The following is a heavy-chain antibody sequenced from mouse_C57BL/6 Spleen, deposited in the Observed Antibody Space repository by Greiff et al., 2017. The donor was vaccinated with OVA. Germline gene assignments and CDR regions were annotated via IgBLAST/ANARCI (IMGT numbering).Heavy chain of an antibody. Sequence: QVQLQQSGAELARPGASVKLSCKASGYTFTSYGISWVKQRTGQGLEWIGEIYPRSGNTYYNEKFKGKATLTADKSSSTAYMELSSLTSEDSAVYFCASSYGSSYGYFDVWGTGTTVTVSS. CDR1: GYTFTSYG. V-gene: IGHV1-81*01. CDR3: ASSYGSSYGYFDV. J-gene: IGHJ1*03. D-gene: IGHD1-1*01. CDR2: IYPRSGNT.